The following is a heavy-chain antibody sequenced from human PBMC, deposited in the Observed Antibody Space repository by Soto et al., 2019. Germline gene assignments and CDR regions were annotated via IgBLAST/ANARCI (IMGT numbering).Heavy chain of an antibody. V-gene: IGHV3-11*01. CDR3: ARDRQPSSYIGLDV. CDR2: ISGSGDTI. Sequence: GGSLRLSCEASGFTFSAHYMSWVRQAPGKGLEWVSHISGSGDTIYYADSVKGRFTISRDNAKNSLYLQMNSLRAEDTAVYYCARDRQPSSYIGLDVWGQGTTVTVSS. D-gene: IGHD4-4*01. J-gene: IGHJ6*02. CDR1: GFTFSAHY.